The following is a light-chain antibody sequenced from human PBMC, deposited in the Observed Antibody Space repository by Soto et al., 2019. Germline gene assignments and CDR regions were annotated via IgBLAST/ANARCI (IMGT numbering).Light chain of an antibody. Sequence: QSVLTQPASVSGSPGQSVTISCTGTSSDVGGYNYVSWYQQHPGRAPKLIIYEVSNRPSGVSNRFSGSKSRNTASLAISGLQAEDEADYYCSAYTTRNTLVFFGGGTKLTVL. V-gene: IGLV2-14*01. CDR3: SAYTTRNTLVF. CDR2: EVS. CDR1: SSDVGGYNY. J-gene: IGLJ2*01.